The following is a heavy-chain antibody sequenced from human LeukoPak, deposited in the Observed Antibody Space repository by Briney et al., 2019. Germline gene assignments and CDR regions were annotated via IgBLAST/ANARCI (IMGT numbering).Heavy chain of an antibody. J-gene: IGHJ4*02. Sequence: ASVKVSCKASGYTFTSYYMHWVRQAPGQGLEWMGIINPSGGSTSYAQKFQGRVTMTRDTSTSTVYMELSSLRSEDTAVYYCAREGAFDSSGYLVYFDYWGQGTLVTVSS. V-gene: IGHV1-46*01. CDR3: AREGAFDSSGYLVYFDY. CDR1: GYTFTSYY. D-gene: IGHD3-22*01. CDR2: INPSGGST.